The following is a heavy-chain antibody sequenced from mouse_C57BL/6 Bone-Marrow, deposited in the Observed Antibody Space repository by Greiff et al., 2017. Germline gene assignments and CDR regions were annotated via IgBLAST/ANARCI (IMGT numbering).Heavy chain of an antibody. CDR2: IHPNSGST. CDR3: ASNGSSYWYFDV. V-gene: IGHV1-64*01. J-gene: IGHJ1*03. Sequence: VQLQQSGAELVKPGASVKLSCKASGYTFTSYWMHWVKQRPGQGLEWIGMIHPNSGSTNYNEKFKSKATLTVDKSSSTAYMQLSSLTSEDSAVYYGASNGSSYWYFDVWGTGTTVTVSS. CDR1: GYTFTSYW. D-gene: IGHD1-1*01.